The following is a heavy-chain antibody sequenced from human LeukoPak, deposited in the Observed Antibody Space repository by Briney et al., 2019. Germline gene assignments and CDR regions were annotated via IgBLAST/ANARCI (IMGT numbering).Heavy chain of an antibody. Sequence: GGSLRLSCAASGFTFSSYWMNWVRQAPGKGLVWVSRIASDGSSTTYADSVKGRFSISRDNAKNTLYLQMNSLRVEDTAVYYCARGRPHGNDYWGQGTLVTVSP. D-gene: IGHD4-23*01. V-gene: IGHV3-74*01. CDR3: ARGRPHGNDY. CDR2: IASDGSST. CDR1: GFTFSSYW. J-gene: IGHJ4*02.